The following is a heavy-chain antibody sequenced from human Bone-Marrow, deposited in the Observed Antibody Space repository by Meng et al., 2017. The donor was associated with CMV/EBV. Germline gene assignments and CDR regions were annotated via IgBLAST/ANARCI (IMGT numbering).Heavy chain of an antibody. CDR3: AGGEAAEDY. D-gene: IGHD6-13*01. CDR1: GFTFSDYY. J-gene: IGHJ4*02. CDR2: ISSSSTI. V-gene: IGHV3-69-1*01. Sequence: GSSLKISCASSGFTFSDYYMNWVRQAPGKGLEWVSSISSSSTIYYADSVKGRFTISRDNAKNSMYLKMNSLRAEDTAVYYCAGGEAAEDYWGQGTLVTVSS.